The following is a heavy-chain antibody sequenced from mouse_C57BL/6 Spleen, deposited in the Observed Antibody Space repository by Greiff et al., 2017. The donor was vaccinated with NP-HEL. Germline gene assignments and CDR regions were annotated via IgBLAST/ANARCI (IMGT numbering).Heavy chain of an antibody. CDR2: INPNNGGT. D-gene: IGHD1-1*01. CDR3: AFIYYGSGADY. CDR1: GYTFTDYN. J-gene: IGHJ2*01. Sequence: EVQLQQSGPELVKPGASVKMSCKASGYTFTDYNMHWVKQSHGKSLEWIGYINPNNGGTSYKQKFKGKATLTVNKSSSTAYMELRSLTSEDSAVYYCAFIYYGSGADYWGQGTTLTVSS. V-gene: IGHV1-22*01.